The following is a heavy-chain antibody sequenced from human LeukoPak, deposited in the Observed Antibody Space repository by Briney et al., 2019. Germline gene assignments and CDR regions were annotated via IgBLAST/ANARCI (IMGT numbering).Heavy chain of an antibody. Sequence: PGGSLRLSCAASGFTFSSYGMHWVRQAPGKGLEWVAVIWYDGSNKYYADSVKGRFTISRDNSKSTLYLQMNSLRAEDTAVYYCAKDRGQQLVLDYWGQGTLVTVSS. V-gene: IGHV3-33*06. J-gene: IGHJ4*02. CDR2: IWYDGSNK. D-gene: IGHD6-13*01. CDR1: GFTFSSYG. CDR3: AKDRGQQLVLDY.